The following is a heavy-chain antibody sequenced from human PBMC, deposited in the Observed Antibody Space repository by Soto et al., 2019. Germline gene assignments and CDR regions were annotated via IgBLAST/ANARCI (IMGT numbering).Heavy chain of an antibody. Sequence: GASVKVSCTASGYTFTRYYIHWVRQAPGQGLEWIGIINPTGGSTTYTQNFQGRVTITRDTSTSTVYMELSSLRFEDTAVYYCARKAPYSSGWYDSFDIWGQGTVVTVSS. CDR3: ARKAPYSSGWYDSFDI. V-gene: IGHV1-46*01. J-gene: IGHJ3*02. D-gene: IGHD6-19*01. CDR2: INPTGGST. CDR1: GYTFTRYY.